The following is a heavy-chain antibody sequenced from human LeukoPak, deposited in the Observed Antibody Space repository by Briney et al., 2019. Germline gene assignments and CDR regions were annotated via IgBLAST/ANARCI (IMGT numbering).Heavy chain of an antibody. D-gene: IGHD3-10*01. Sequence: PGGSLRLSCAASGFTFSSYGMNWVRQAPGKGLEWVAFIRYDGSNKYYADSVKGRFTISRDNSKNTLYLQMNSLRAEDTAVYYCAKDARNLYYYGSGSYGDLAFYFDYWGQGTLVTVSS. CDR1: GFTFSSYG. V-gene: IGHV3-30*02. J-gene: IGHJ4*02. CDR2: IRYDGSNK. CDR3: AKDARNLYYYGSGSYGDLAFYFDY.